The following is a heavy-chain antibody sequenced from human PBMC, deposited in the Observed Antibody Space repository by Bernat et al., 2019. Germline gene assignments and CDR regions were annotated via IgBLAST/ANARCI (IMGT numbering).Heavy chain of an antibody. J-gene: IGHJ6*02. CDR2: IKQDGSEK. Sequence: EVQLVESGGGLVQPGGSLRLSCAASGFTFSSYWMSWVRQAPGKGLEWVANIKQDGSEKYYVDSVKGRFTISRDNAKNSLYLQMNSLRAEDTAVYYCARDQGPDDFWSGYYWNYYYYGMDVWGQGTTVTVSS. CDR3: ARDQGPDDFWSGYYWNYYYYGMDV. V-gene: IGHV3-7*03. D-gene: IGHD3-3*01. CDR1: GFTFSSYW.